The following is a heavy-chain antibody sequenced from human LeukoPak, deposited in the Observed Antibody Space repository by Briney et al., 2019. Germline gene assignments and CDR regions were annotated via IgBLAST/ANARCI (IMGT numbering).Heavy chain of an antibody. CDR2: IYTSGNT. Sequence: PSQTLSLTCTASGCSISSGSYYWSWIRPPAGKGLEWIVRIYTSGNTNYNPSLKSRVTISVDTSKNQFSLKLSSVTAADTAVYYCASIPMYSSSWYDNWFDPWGQGTLVTVSS. V-gene: IGHV4-61*02. J-gene: IGHJ5*02. D-gene: IGHD6-13*01. CDR1: GCSISSGSYY. CDR3: ASIPMYSSSWYDNWFDP.